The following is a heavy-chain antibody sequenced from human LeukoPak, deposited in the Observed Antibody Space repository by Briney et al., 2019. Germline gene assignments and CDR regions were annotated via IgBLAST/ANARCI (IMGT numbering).Heavy chain of an antibody. V-gene: IGHV4-34*01. Sequence: MTSETLSLTCAVYGGSFSGYYWSSIRQPPGKGLEWIGEINHSGSTNYNPSLKSRVTISVDTSKNQFSLKLSSVTAADTAVYYCARGTRFYYYGMDVWGQGTTVTVSS. CDR2: INHSGST. J-gene: IGHJ6*02. CDR1: GGSFSGYY. CDR3: ARGTRFYYYGMDV. D-gene: IGHD3-3*01.